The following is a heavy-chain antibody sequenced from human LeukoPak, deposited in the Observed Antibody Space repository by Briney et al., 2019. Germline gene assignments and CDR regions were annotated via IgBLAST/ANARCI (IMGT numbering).Heavy chain of an antibody. V-gene: IGHV3-30*02. CDR1: GFTISSYG. J-gene: IGHJ4*02. D-gene: IGHD3-22*01. CDR3: AKDHLSYDSSEGEFDY. CDR2: IRYDGSIK. Sequence: PGGSLRLSCAASGFTISSYGMHWVRQAPGKGLEWVAFIRYDGSIKYYADSVKGRFTISRDNSRNTLYLQMDSLRAEDTAVYYCAKDHLSYDSSEGEFDYWGQGTLVTVSS.